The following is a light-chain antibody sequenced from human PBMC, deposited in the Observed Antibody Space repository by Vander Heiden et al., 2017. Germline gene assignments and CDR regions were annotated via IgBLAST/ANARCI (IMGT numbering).Light chain of an antibody. CDR1: SIDGGFYKL. CDR2: EVN. V-gene: IGLV2-23*02. Sequence: QSALTQPASVSGSPGKSITISCTGTSIDGGFYKLGSWYPQHPGKAPKLIIYEVNKRPSGVSNRFSGSKSGNTASLTISGLQAEDESDYYCCSYAGYSTFVFGTGTKVTVL. J-gene: IGLJ1*01. CDR3: CSYAGYSTFV.